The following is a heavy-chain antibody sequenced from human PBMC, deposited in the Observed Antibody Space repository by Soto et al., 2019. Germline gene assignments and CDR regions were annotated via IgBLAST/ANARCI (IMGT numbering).Heavy chain of an antibody. CDR3: AAWAEGATEVH. CDR2: IWYDGSKQ. V-gene: IGHV3-33*01. CDR1: GFSFGVYG. D-gene: IGHD2-15*01. Sequence: GGSLRLSCEASGFSFGVYGMHWVRQAPGKGLEWVAVIWYDGSKQFYAASVAGRFTISRDDSKATLSLQMNKLRAEDTAVYYCAAWAEGATEVHWGQGTLVTVSS. J-gene: IGHJ4*02.